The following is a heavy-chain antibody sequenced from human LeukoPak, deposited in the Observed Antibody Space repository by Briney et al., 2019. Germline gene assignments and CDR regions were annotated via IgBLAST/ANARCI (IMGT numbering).Heavy chain of an antibody. CDR1: GFTFGDHA. Sequence: PGGSLRLSCTASGFTFGDHAMSWVRQAPGKGLEWVGFIRSETYGKTTEYAASVKGRFTISRDDSKNIAYLQMNSLKTEDTAIYYCTRFVPYLDYWGQGTLVTVSS. CDR2: IRSETYGKTT. J-gene: IGHJ4*02. D-gene: IGHD3-16*01. V-gene: IGHV3-49*04. CDR3: TRFVPYLDY.